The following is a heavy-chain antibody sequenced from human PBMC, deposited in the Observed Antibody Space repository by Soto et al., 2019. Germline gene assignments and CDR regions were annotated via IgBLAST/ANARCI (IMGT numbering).Heavy chain of an antibody. Sequence: SETLSLTCTVSGGSISSGGYYWSWIRQHPGKGLEWIGYIYYSGSTYYNPSLKSRVTISVDTSKNQFSLKLSSVTAADTAVYYCARTDIVVVPAAIGNAFDIWGQGTMVTVSS. CDR2: IYYSGST. CDR3: ARTDIVVVPAAIGNAFDI. J-gene: IGHJ3*02. V-gene: IGHV4-31*03. CDR1: GGSISSGGYY. D-gene: IGHD2-2*01.